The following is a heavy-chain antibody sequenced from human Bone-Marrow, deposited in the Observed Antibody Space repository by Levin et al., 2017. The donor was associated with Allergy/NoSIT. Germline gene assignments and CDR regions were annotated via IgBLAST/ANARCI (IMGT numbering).Heavy chain of an antibody. V-gene: IGHV1-69*06. CDR2: IIPIFGTA. CDR1: GGTFNNYP. J-gene: IGHJ5*02. Sequence: GGSLRLSCKASGGTFNNYPISWVRQAPGQGLEWMGGIIPIFGTADYAQDFQGRVTISADKSTSTFYLELSSLRSEGTAVYYCARDRVIQGDSVVFRFDPWGQGTLVTVSS. CDR3: ARDRVIQGDSVVFRFDP. D-gene: IGHD2-2*01.